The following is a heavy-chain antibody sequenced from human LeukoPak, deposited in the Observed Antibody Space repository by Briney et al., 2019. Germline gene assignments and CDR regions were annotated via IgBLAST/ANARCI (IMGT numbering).Heavy chain of an antibody. CDR3: ARIGAEEGFYYFDY. V-gene: IGHV2-70*11. J-gene: IGHJ4*02. Sequence: SGPTLVNPTQTLTLTCTFSGFSLSTSGMCVSWIRQPPGKALEWLARIDWDDDKYYSTSLKTRLTISKDTSNNQVVLTMTNMDPVDTGTYYCARIGAEEGFYYFDYWGQGTLVTVSS. CDR2: IDWDDDK. D-gene: IGHD3-10*01. CDR1: GFSLSTSGMC.